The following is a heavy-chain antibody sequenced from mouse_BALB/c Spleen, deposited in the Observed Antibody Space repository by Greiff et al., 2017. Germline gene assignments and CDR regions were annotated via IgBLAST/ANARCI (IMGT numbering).Heavy chain of an antibody. CDR2: ISSGGSYT. Sequence: EVKVVESGGGLVKPGGSLKLSCAASGFTFSSYAMSWVRQTPEKRLEWVATISSGGSYTYYPDSVKGRFTISRDNAKNTLYLQMSSLRSEDTAMYYCARWNWDGAYWGQGTLVTVSA. V-gene: IGHV5-9-3*01. J-gene: IGHJ3*01. CDR1: GFTFSSYA. D-gene: IGHD4-1*01. CDR3: ARWNWDGAY.